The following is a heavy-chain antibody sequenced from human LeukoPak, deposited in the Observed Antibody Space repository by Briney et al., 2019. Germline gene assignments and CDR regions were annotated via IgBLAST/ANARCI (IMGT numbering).Heavy chain of an antibody. CDR1: GYTFTSYY. CDR2: INPSGGST. J-gene: IGHJ4*02. V-gene: IGHV1-46*01. CDR3: ARYFLIPALFY. Sequence: GASVKVSCKASGYTFTSYYMHWVRQAPGQGLEWMGIINPSGGSTSYAQKFQGRVTMTRDTSTSTVYMELSSLRSDDTAVYYCARYFLIPALFYWGQGTLVTVSS. D-gene: IGHD3-16*01.